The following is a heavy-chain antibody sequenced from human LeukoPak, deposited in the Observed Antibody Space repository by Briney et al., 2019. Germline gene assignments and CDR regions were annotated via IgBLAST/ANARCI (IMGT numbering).Heavy chain of an antibody. CDR2: ISGSGGSA. CDR3: AKGHLNWFDP. V-gene: IGHV3-23*01. Sequence: GGSLRLSCVASGFTFSSYAMNWVRQAPGKGLEWVSAISGSGGSAYYADSVKGRFTISRDNSKNTLYLQMNSLRAEDTAVYYCAKGHLNWFDPWGQGTLVTVSS. J-gene: IGHJ5*02. CDR1: GFTFSSYA.